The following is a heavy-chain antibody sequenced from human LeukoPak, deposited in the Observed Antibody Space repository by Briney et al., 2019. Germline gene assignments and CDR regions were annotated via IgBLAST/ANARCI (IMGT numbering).Heavy chain of an antibody. CDR1: GGSFSGYY. CDR2: INHSGST. V-gene: IGHV4-34*01. J-gene: IGHJ6*03. D-gene: IGHD5-18*01. Sequence: SETLSLTCAVYGGSFSGYYWSWIRQPPGKGLEWIGEINHSGSTNYNPSLKSRVTISVDTSKNQFSLKLSSVTAADTAVYYCARVGSGYSYGYGGYYYYMDVWGKGTTVTVSS. CDR3: ARVGSGYSYGYGGYYYYMDV.